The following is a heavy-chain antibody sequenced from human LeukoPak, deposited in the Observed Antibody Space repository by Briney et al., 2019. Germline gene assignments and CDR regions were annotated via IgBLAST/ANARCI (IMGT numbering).Heavy chain of an antibody. D-gene: IGHD6-19*01. CDR1: GYTFTGYY. Sequence: ASVKVSCKASGYTFTGYYMHWVRQAPGQGLESMGWINPNSGGTNYAQKFQGWVTMTRDTSISTAYMELSRLRSDETAVYYCARGVAGTAYYFDYWGQGTLVTVSS. V-gene: IGHV1-2*04. J-gene: IGHJ4*02. CDR3: ARGVAGTAYYFDY. CDR2: INPNSGGT.